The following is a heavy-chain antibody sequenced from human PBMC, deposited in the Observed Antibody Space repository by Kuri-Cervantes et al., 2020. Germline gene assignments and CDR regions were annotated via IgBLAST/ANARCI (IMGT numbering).Heavy chain of an antibody. J-gene: IGHJ4*02. CDR1: GGSVSSGSYY. D-gene: IGHD6-19*01. CDR3: ARSPGSGWSN. V-gene: IGHV4-39*07. Sequence: SETLSLTCTVSGGSVSSGSYYWSWIRQPPGKGLEWIGEINHSGSTNYNPSLKSRVTISVDTSKNQFSLKLSSVTAADTAVYYCARSPGSGWSNWGQGTLVTVSS. CDR2: INHSGST.